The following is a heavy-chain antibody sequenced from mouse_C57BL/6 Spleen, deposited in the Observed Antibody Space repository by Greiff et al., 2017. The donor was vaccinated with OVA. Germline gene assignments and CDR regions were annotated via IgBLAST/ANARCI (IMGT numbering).Heavy chain of an antibody. CDR2: IHPNSGST. CDR3: ARDYGSSRYFDV. D-gene: IGHD1-1*01. J-gene: IGHJ1*03. Sequence: QVQLKQPGAELVKPGASVKLSCKASGYTFTSYWMHWVKQRPGQGLEWIGMIHPNSGSTNYNEKFKSKATLTVDKSSSTAYMQLSSLTSEDSAVYYCARDYGSSRYFDVWGTGTTVTVSS. V-gene: IGHV1-64*01. CDR1: GYTFTSYW.